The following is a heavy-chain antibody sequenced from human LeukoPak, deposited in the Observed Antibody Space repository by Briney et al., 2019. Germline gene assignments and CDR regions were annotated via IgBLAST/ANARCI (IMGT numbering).Heavy chain of an antibody. CDR2: IYHSGST. V-gene: IGHV4-4*02. CDR1: GASISSSNW. J-gene: IGHJ5*02. CDR3: ARGGVFPRQFDP. Sequence: PSGTLSLTCAVSGASISSSNWWSWVRPPPGKGLEWIGEIYHSGSTNYNPSLKSRVTISVDTSKNQFSLNLTSVTAADTAVYYCARGGVFPRQFDPWGQGTLVTVSS. D-gene: IGHD3-16*01.